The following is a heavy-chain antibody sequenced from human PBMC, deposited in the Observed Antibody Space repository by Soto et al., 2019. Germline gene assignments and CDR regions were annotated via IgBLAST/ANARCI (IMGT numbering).Heavy chain of an antibody. J-gene: IGHJ4*02. D-gene: IGHD3-16*01. Sequence: QVQLVESGGGVVQPGRSLRLSCAASGFTFSSYAMHWVRRAPGKGLACMAVMSYDGSNKYYAESVKGRFTISRDNSKNTLYLPMNSLRPEDTNLYYCARDGGAYRGQGTLVIVSS. CDR1: GFTFSSYA. CDR3: ARDGGAY. CDR2: MSYDGSNK. V-gene: IGHV3-30-3*01.